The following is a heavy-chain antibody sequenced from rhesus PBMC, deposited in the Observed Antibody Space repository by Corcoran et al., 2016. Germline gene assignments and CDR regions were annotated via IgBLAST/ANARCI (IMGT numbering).Heavy chain of an antibody. V-gene: IGHV4S14*01. CDR1: GGSISGYYY. D-gene: IGHD3-9*01. CDR3: ASTHYEDDYGYYYTEFDY. CDR2: IDGSGGSN. Sequence: QVQLQESGPGLVKPSETLSLTCAVSGGSISGYYYWSWIRQPPGKGLEWIGSIDGSGGSNYLNPSLKSRVTRSLDTSKNQFSLKLSSVTAADTAVYYWASTHYEDDYGYYYTEFDYWGQGVLVTVSS. J-gene: IGHJ4*01.